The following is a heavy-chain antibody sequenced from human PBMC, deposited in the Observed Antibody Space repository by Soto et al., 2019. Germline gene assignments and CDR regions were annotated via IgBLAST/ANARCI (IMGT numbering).Heavy chain of an antibody. CDR1: GFSLSTSGVG. CDR3: AHRRSPIYYDNVAPAHTFYH. Sequence: QITLQESGPTLVKPTQTLTLTCTLSGFSLSTSGVGVGWIRQPPGKALEWLAFIYWNDDKRYSPSLKSRLTITKDTSKNQVVLTMTNMDPVDTATYYCAHRRSPIYYDNVAPAHTFYHWGQGTLVTVSS. V-gene: IGHV2-5*01. J-gene: IGHJ4*02. CDR2: IYWNDDK. D-gene: IGHD3-22*01.